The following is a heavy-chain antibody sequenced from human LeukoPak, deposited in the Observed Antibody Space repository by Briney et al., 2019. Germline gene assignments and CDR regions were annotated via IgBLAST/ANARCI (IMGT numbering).Heavy chain of an antibody. Sequence: ASVRVSCKASGYTFTNYDVNWVRQDTGQGLEWMGWMNPNSGYTGHAQKFQGRVTMTTTTSISAAYMELSSLRSEDTAVYYCARGPAASHRNWFDPWGQGTLVTVSS. CDR1: GYTFTNYD. D-gene: IGHD2-15*01. V-gene: IGHV1-8*01. J-gene: IGHJ5*02. CDR3: ARGPAASHRNWFDP. CDR2: MNPNSGYT.